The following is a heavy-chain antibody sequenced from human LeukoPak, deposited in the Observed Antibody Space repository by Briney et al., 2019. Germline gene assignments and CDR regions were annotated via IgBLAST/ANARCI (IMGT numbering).Heavy chain of an antibody. CDR3: ATPTGDSSGYTVGGIDY. Sequence: PGGSLRLSCAASGFTFDDYGMSWVRQVPGKGLEWVSGINWSGGSTGYADSVKGRFTISRDNAKNSLYLQMNSLRAEDTAVYYCATPTGDSSGYTVGGIDYWGQGTLVTVSS. CDR2: INWSGGST. V-gene: IGHV3-20*04. J-gene: IGHJ4*02. CDR1: GFTFDDYG. D-gene: IGHD3-22*01.